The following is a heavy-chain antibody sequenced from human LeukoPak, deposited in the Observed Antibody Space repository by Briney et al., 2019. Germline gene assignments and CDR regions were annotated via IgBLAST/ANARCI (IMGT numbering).Heavy chain of an antibody. CDR3: ARGLSTRSVN. CDR1: GGSISSYY. D-gene: IGHD5/OR15-5a*01. Sequence: PSETLSLTCTVSGGSISSYYWSWLRQPPGKGLEWIGYIYYSETTNYNPSLKTRVTISVDTSKNQFSLKLSSVTAADTAVYYCARGLSTRSVNWGQGTLVTVSS. V-gene: IGHV4-59*12. CDR2: IYYSETT. J-gene: IGHJ4*02.